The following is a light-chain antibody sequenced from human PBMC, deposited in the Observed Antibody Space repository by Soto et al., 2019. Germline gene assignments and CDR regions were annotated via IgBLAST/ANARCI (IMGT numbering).Light chain of an antibody. CDR2: SNN. J-gene: IGLJ2*01. V-gene: IGLV1-44*01. CDR3: VAWEDSRNGLV. Sequence: QSVLTQPPSASGTPGQRVTISCSGSNSNIGSNIVNWYQQLPGPAPKLLIHSNNQRPSGVPDRFSGSKSDTSASLAISGLQTEDEADYYCVAWEDSRNGLVFGGGTKLTVL. CDR1: NSNIGSNI.